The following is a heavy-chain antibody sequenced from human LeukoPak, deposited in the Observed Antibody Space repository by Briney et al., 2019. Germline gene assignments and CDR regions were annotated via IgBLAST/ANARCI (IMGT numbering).Heavy chain of an antibody. CDR2: ISTSSSSI. D-gene: IGHD4-23*01. Sequence: GGSLRLSCAASGFTFSSYSMNWVRQAPGKGLEWVSYISTSSSSIYYADSVRGRFAISRDNAKNSLFLQVNSLRGEDTAVYYCARAPGGNPDGYFDLWGRGPLVTVSS. CDR1: GFTFSSYS. CDR3: ARAPGGNPDGYFDL. J-gene: IGHJ2*01. V-gene: IGHV3-48*01.